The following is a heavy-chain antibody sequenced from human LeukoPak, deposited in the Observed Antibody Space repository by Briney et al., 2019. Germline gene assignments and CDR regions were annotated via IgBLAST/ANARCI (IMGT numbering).Heavy chain of an antibody. D-gene: IGHD6-13*01. CDR1: GYTLTVYY. Sequence: GASVKVSCKASGYTLTVYYIHWVRQAPGQGLEWMGIIDPSGGRTPSGGSTSYAQKFQGRVTMTRDTSTSTVYMELSSLRSEDTAVHYCARDQTAATGIFDYWGQGTLVTVSS. V-gene: IGHV1-46*01. J-gene: IGHJ4*02. CDR3: ARDQTAATGIFDY. CDR2: IDPSGGRTPSGGST.